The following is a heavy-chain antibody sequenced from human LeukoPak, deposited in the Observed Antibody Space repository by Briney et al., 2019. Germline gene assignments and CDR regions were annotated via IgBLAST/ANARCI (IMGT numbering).Heavy chain of an antibody. CDR3: AKDIQRWLQFPFDP. Sequence: ASVKVSCKVSGYTLTELSMHWVRQAPGKGLEWMGGFDPEDGETIYAQKFQGRVTMTEDTSTDTAYMELSSLRAEDTALYYCAKDIQRWLQFPFDPWGQGTLVTVSS. CDR1: GYTLTELS. D-gene: IGHD5-24*01. J-gene: IGHJ5*02. V-gene: IGHV1-24*01. CDR2: FDPEDGET.